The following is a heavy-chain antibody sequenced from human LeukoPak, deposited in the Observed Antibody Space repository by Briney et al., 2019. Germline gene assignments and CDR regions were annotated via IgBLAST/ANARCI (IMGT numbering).Heavy chain of an antibody. D-gene: IGHD2-8*01. V-gene: IGHV4-31*03. J-gene: IGHJ2*01. CDR1: GGSISSGGYY. Sequence: ASETLSLTCTVSGGSISSGGYYWSWIRQHPGKGLEWIVYIYYSGSTYYNPSLKSRVTISVDTSKNQFSLKLSSVTAADTAVYYCARDRGLMGLRYFDLWGRGTLVTVSS. CDR3: ARDRGLMGLRYFDL. CDR2: IYYSGST.